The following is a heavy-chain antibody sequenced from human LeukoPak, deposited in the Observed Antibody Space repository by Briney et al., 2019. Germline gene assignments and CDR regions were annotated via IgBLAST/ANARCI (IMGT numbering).Heavy chain of an antibody. J-gene: IGHJ4*02. CDR1: GGSISSYY. Sequence: SETLSLTCTVSGGSISSYYWSWIRQPPGKGLEWIGYIYYSGSTYYNPSLKSRVTISVDTSKNQFSLKLSSVTAADTAVYYCARRYCSGGSCYHAYYFDYWGQGTLVTVSS. D-gene: IGHD2-15*01. V-gene: IGHV4-59*08. CDR2: IYYSGST. CDR3: ARRYCSGGSCYHAYYFDY.